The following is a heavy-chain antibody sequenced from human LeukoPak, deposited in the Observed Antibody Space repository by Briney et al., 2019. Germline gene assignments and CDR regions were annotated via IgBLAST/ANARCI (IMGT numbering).Heavy chain of an antibody. CDR2: ISGSDGST. CDR1: GFTFSSYA. J-gene: IGHJ4*02. V-gene: IGHV3-23*01. Sequence: GGSLRLSCAASGFTFSSYAMSWVRQAPGKGLEWVSGISGSDGSTNYADSVKGRFTISRGNSKNTLYLQMNSLRAEDTAVYYCAKDSAKKYDDYWGQGTLVTVSS. CDR3: AKDSAKKYDDY. D-gene: IGHD2/OR15-2a*01.